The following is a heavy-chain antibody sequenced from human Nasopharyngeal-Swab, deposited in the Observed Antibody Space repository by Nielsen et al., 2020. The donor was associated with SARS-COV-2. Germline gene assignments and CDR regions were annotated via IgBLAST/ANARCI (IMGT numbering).Heavy chain of an antibody. CDR2: ISSSSNYI. D-gene: IGHD2-15*01. V-gene: IGHV3-21*04. CDR1: GCTFNMYS. J-gene: IGHJ4*02. Sequence: GESLKISCVTSGCTFNMYSMHWVRQAPGKGLEWVSSISSSSNYIYYGDSVKGRFTISRDNTQKSLYLEMNSLKTEDTAMYYCTRCGGGCYSGRDYWGQGTLVTVSS. CDR3: TRCGGGCYSGRDY.